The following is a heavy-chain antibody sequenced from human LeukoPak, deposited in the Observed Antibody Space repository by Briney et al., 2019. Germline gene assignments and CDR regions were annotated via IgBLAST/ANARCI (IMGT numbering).Heavy chain of an antibody. CDR2: ISGSGDST. D-gene: IGHD1-26*01. Sequence: GGSLRLSCAASGFTFTTYAMNWVRQAPGKGPEWVPAISGSGDSTYYAESVKGRFTISRDNSKNSLYLQMSSLRAEDTAVYYCAKDREWELPTLVDDWGQGTLVTVSS. V-gene: IGHV3-23*01. J-gene: IGHJ4*02. CDR3: AKDREWELPTLVDD. CDR1: GFTFTTYA.